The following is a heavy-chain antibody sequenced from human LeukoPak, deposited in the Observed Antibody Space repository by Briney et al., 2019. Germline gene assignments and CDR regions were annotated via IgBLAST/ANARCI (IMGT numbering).Heavy chain of an antibody. D-gene: IGHD4-23*01. J-gene: IGHJ4*02. CDR3: AKKSPDSSGNPAYD. CDR1: GFTFSTYG. V-gene: IGHV3-30*18. CDR2: ISYDGKNI. Sequence: GGSLRLSCAASGFTFSTYGMHWVRQAPGKGLEWVAVISYDGKNIFYADSVKGRVSISRDNAKNTLYLQMNSLRAEDTAVYYCAKKSPDSSGNPAYDWGQGTLVTVSS.